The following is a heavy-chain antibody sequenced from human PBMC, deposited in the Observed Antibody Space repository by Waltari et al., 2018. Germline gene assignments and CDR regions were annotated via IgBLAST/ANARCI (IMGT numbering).Heavy chain of an antibody. J-gene: IGHJ3*02. D-gene: IGHD1-7*01. CDR1: GGSISSYY. Sequence: QVQLQESGPGLVKPSETLSLTCTVPGGSISSYYWSWIRQPPGKGLEWIGYNYYSGSTNYNPSLKSRVTISVDTSKNQFSLKLSSVTAADTAVYYCARWSNWNFSLGRRGLDGFDIWGQGTMVTVSS. CDR3: ARWSNWNFSLGRRGLDGFDI. CDR2: NYYSGST. V-gene: IGHV4-59*01.